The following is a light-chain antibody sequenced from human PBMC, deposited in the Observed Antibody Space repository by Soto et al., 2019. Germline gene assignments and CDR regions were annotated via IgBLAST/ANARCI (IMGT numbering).Light chain of an antibody. V-gene: IGKV3-20*01. Sequence: EIVLTQSPGTLSLSPGERATLSCRASQSVSSSYLAWYQQKPGQAPRLLIYSTSSRATGIPDMFSGSVSGTDFTLTISRLEPEDFAVYYCKQYGSSPWTFGQGTRVEIK. J-gene: IGKJ1*01. CDR3: KQYGSSPWT. CDR1: QSVSSSY. CDR2: STS.